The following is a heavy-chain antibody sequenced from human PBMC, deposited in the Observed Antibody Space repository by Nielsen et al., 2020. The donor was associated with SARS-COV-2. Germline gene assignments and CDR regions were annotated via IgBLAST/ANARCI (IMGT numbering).Heavy chain of an antibody. CDR3: ARDSTFLDTAMVENYGMDV. CDR2: ISSSSSYT. CDR1: GFTFSDYY. D-gene: IGHD5-18*01. V-gene: IGHV3-11*05. J-gene: IGHJ6*02. Sequence: GESLKISCAASGFTFSDYYMSWIRQAPGKGLEWVSYISSSSSYTNYADSVKGRFTISRDNAKNSLYLQMNSLRAEDTAVYYCARDSTFLDTAMVENYGMDVWGQGTTVTVSS.